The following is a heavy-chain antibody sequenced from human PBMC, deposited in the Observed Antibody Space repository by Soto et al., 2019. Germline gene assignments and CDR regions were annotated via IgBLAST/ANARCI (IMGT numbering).Heavy chain of an antibody. V-gene: IGHV3-30*18. J-gene: IGHJ4*02. Sequence: PGGSLRLSCAASGFTFSIYSMHWVRQAPGKGLEWVAIVSYDGSNRYYADSVKGRVTISRDNSKNTLYLQMNSLRAEDTAVYYCAKVSNSGTYHNPHYFDHWGQGTLVTVSS. D-gene: IGHD3-10*01. CDR3: AKVSNSGTYHNPHYFDH. CDR1: GFTFSIYS. CDR2: VSYDGSNR.